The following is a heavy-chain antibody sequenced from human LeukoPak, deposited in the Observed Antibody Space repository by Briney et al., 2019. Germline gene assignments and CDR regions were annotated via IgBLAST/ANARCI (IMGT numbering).Heavy chain of an antibody. CDR1: GFTFSTYT. CDR3: AKGKAAGLLDWFDP. CDR2: IVASYPGT. Sequence: GGSLRLSCAASGFTFSTYTMAWVRQAPGKGLEWVSSIVASYPGTYYVDSVQGRFVVSRDNSKNTLYLQMNRLRPEDAAMYFCAKGKAAGLLDWFDPWGPGTLVTVSS. V-gene: IGHV3-23*01. D-gene: IGHD6-19*01. J-gene: IGHJ5*02.